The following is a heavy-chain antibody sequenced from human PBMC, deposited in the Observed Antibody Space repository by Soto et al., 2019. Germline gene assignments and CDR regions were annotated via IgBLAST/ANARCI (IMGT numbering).Heavy chain of an antibody. V-gene: IGHV4-39*01. CDR1: GGSISSSSYY. D-gene: IGHD3-9*01. CDR2: IYYSGST. J-gene: IGHJ4*02. CDR3: ASLILSNPTGYYSRLTIGGYFDY. Sequence: WETLSLTCTVSGGSISSSSYYWGWIRQPPGKGLEWIGSIYYSGSTYYNPSLKSRVTISVDTSKNQFSLKLSSVTAADTAVYYCASLILSNPTGYYSRLTIGGYFDYWGQGTLVTVSS.